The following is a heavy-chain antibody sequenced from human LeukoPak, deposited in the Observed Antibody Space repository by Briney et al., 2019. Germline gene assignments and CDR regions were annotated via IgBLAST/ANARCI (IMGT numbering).Heavy chain of an antibody. V-gene: IGHV1-69*05. CDR3: ARRGIVGARRGAFDI. Sequence: SVKVSCKASGYTFSNYGISWVRQAPGQGLEWMGGIIPIFGTANYAQKFQGRVTITTDESTSTAYMELSSLRSEDTAVYYCARRGIVGARRGAFDIWGQGTMVTVSS. J-gene: IGHJ3*02. CDR1: GYTFSNYG. CDR2: IIPIFGTA. D-gene: IGHD1-26*01.